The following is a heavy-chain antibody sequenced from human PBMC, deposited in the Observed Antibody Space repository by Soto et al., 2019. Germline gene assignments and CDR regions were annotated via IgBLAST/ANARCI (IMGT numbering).Heavy chain of an antibody. J-gene: IGHJ4*02. CDR3: ARNTKDIQESKGPSIAARPVAY. D-gene: IGHD6-6*01. CDR2: INRRGTYT. CDR1: GFTFSDYY. Sequence: VQLVESGGGLVQPGGSLRLSCAASGFTFSDYYMSWIRQAPGKGLEWISYINRRGTYTNYVDSVKGRFTISRDNAKNSLFLQMTSLTVEDTAVYYCARNTKDIQESKGPSIAARPVAYWGQGILVTVSS. V-gene: IGHV3-11*05.